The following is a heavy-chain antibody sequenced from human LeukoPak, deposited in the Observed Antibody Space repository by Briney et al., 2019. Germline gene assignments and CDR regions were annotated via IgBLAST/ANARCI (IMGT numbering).Heavy chain of an antibody. V-gene: IGHV1-2*02. D-gene: IGHD6-6*01. J-gene: IGHJ4*02. Sequence: ASVKVSCKASGYTFTDHYMHWARHAPGQGLEWMGWINPNSGGTNFAQRFQGRVAMTRDTSISTAYLELGSLRSDDTAVYFCARARWQLVPYFDSWGQGTLVTVSS. CDR3: ARARWQLVPYFDS. CDR1: GYTFTDHY. CDR2: INPNSGGT.